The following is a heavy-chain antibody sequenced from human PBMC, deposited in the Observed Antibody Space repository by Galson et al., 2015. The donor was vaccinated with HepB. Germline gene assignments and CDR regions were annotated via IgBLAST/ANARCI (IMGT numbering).Heavy chain of an antibody. Sequence: SLRLSCAASGFTFSSYWMHWVRQAPGKGLVWVSRINSDGSSTSYADSVKGRFTISRDNAKNTLYLQMNSLRAEDTAVYYCARTYYYDSSGYSLPDYWGQGTLVTVSS. D-gene: IGHD3-22*01. CDR3: ARTYYYDSSGYSLPDY. CDR2: INSDGSST. CDR1: GFTFSSYW. V-gene: IGHV3-74*01. J-gene: IGHJ4*02.